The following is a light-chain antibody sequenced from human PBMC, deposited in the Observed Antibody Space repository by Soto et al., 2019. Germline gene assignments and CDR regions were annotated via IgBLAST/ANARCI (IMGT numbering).Light chain of an antibody. Sequence: RVLPLSTATLSSFPGDRVTLSCRASQAVNTRLAWYQHKPGQAPRLLIYLTSNRAAGIPARFSGSGSGTDFTLTISDVEPEDFAVYYCHQRQSWPRTFGQGTKVDIK. CDR3: HQRQSWPRT. J-gene: IGKJ1*01. CDR2: LTS. CDR1: QAVNTR. V-gene: IGKV3-11*01.